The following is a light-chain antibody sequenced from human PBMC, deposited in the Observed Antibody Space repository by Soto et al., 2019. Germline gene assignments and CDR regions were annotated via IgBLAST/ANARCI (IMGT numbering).Light chain of an antibody. Sequence: DIVMTQSPDSLAVSLGERATINCKSSQSGLYSYNNKNYLTWFQQKPVQPPNLLIYWASIPEPGVPDRFSGSVSGTDFTLTISSLQAEDVAVYYCQQYNSTPLTFGGGTKVEIK. CDR3: QQYNSTPLT. CDR2: WAS. V-gene: IGKV4-1*01. CDR1: QSGLYSYNNKNY. J-gene: IGKJ4*01.